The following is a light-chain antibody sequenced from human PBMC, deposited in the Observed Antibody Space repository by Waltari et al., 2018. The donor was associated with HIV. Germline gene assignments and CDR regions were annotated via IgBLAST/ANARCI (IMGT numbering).Light chain of an antibody. CDR3: CSYAGSGTFVV. Sequence: QSALTQPASVSGSPGQSITLSCSGTWRDIWSYELVYWYQHFPGKAPKLILYDVNERPSGVSPRYSGSKSGNTASLVISGLQSEDEADYYCCSYAGSGTFVVFGGGTRLTV. J-gene: IGLJ3*02. V-gene: IGLV2-23*02. CDR2: DVN. CDR1: WRDIWSYEL.